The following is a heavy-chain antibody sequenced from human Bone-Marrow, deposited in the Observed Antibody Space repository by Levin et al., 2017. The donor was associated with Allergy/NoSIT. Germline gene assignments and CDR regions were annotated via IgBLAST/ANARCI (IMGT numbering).Heavy chain of an antibody. CDR1: GFTFSGSP. Sequence: GGSLRLSCAASGFTFSGSPMHWVRQASGKGLEWVGRIRSKPNNYATTYAASVKGRFTISRDDSKNTAYLQMNGLKTEDAAVYYCAGMDSDESTGYFFGYWGQGTLVTVSS. V-gene: IGHV3-73*01. CDR3: AGMDSDESTGYFFGY. CDR2: IRSKPNNYAT. D-gene: IGHD3-9*01. J-gene: IGHJ4*02.